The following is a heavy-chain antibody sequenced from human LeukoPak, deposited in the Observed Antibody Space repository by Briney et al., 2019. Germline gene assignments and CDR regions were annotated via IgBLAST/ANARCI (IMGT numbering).Heavy chain of an antibody. CDR2: ISWNSGRI. J-gene: IGHJ4*02. D-gene: IGHD6-19*01. V-gene: IGHV3-9*01. CDR3: AKDGGWSQFSYFDY. Sequence: GGSLRLSCVASGFTFDDYAIRWVRQAPGKGLEWVSGISWNSGRIGYADSVKGRFTISRDNARNSLYLQMNSLRAEDTALYYCAKDGGWSQFSYFDYWGQGTLVTVSS. CDR1: GFTFDDYA.